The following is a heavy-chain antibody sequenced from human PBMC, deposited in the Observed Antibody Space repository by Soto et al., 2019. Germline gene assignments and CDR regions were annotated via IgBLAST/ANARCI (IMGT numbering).Heavy chain of an antibody. CDR3: ARQGYCSSTSCMDV. V-gene: IGHV2-5*02. J-gene: IGHJ6*03. D-gene: IGHD2-2*01. CDR2: IYWDDDK. Sequence: QITLKESGPTLVKPTQTLTLTCTFSGFSLSTSGVGVGWIRQPPGKALEWLALIYWDDDKRYSPSLKSRLTITKDTSKNQVVLTMTNMDPVDTATYYCARQGYCSSTSCMDVWGKGTKVTVSS. CDR1: GFSLSTSGVG.